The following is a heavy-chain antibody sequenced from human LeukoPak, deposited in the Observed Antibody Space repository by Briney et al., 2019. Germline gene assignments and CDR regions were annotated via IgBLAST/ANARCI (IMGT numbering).Heavy chain of an antibody. CDR2: INPNSGGT. CDR3: ATITGTTQFDY. CDR1: GYTFTGYY. Sequence: GASVKVSCKASGYTFTGYYMHWVRQAPGQGLEWMGRINPNSGGTNYARNFQGRVTMTRDTSISTAYMELSRLRSDDTAVYYCATITGTTQFDYRGQGTLVTVSS. V-gene: IGHV1-2*06. J-gene: IGHJ4*02. D-gene: IGHD1-7*01.